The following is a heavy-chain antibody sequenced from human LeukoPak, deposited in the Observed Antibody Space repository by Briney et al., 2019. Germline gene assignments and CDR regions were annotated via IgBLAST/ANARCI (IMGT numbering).Heavy chain of an antibody. CDR2: VDPEDGET. V-gene: IGHV1-69-2*01. Sequence: ASVNVSCKVSGYTFTDYYMHWVQQAPGKGLEWMGLVDPEDGETIYAEKFQGRVTITADTSTDTAYMELSSLRSEDTAVYYCATADCSSTSCYLDYWGQGTLVTVSS. CDR1: GYTFTDYY. D-gene: IGHD2-2*01. J-gene: IGHJ4*02. CDR3: ATADCSSTSCYLDY.